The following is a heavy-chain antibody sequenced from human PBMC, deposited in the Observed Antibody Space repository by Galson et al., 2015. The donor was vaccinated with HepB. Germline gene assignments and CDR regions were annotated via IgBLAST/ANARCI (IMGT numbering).Heavy chain of an antibody. D-gene: IGHD3-3*01. Sequence: SLRLSCAASGFTFSSYDMHWVRQATGKGLEWVSTIGTVGDTYYPDSVKGRFTISRENAKNSLYLQMNSLRAGDTAVYYCARDHGSILRYFDLWGRGTLVTVSS. CDR2: IGTVGDT. J-gene: IGHJ2*01. CDR3: ARDHGSILRYFDL. V-gene: IGHV3-13*04. CDR1: GFTFSSYD.